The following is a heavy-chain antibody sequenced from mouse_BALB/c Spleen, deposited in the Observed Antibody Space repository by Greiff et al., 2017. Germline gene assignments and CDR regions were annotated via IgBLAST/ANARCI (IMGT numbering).Heavy chain of an antibody. J-gene: IGHJ4*01. CDR3: ARRRYYDFYAMDY. Sequence: QVQLQQSGPELVKPGASVKMSCKASGYTFTSYYIHWVKQRPGQGLEWIGWIYPGDGSTKYNEKFKGKTTLTADKSSSTAYMLLSSLTSEDSAIYFCARRRYYDFYAMDYWGQGTSVTVSS. D-gene: IGHD1-1*02. CDR2: IYPGDGST. V-gene: IGHV1S56*01. CDR1: GYTFTSYY.